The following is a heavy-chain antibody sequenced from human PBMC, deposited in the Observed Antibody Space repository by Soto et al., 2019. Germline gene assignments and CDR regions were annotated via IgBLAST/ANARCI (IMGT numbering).Heavy chain of an antibody. CDR2: IYYTGNT. CDR1: GGSISGGGTGSY. V-gene: IGHV4-31*03. D-gene: IGHD1-1*01. Sequence: QVQLQESGPGLMKPSQTLSLTCTVSGGSISGGGTGSYWTWIRQVPGKGLEWIGYIYYTGNTYYHQSLKSRPTIAIDTSENQFSLKLTSVTAADTAVYFCASGHDAYKVRYWGQGTLVTVSS. J-gene: IGHJ4*02. CDR3: ASGHDAYKVRY.